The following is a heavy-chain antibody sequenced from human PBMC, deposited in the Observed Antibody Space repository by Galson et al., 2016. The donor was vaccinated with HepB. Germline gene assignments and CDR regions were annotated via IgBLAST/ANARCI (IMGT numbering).Heavy chain of an antibody. CDR2: INPDATTE. D-gene: IGHD2-21*01. Sequence: SRRLSCAASGFAFRSNWMNWVRQAPGRGLEWVANINPDATTEQYVDSVRGRFTISRDNARNSLYLQMISLRAEDTAVYYCTPDADWGRGDSWGQGTLVTVSS. CDR1: GFAFRSNW. CDR3: TPDADWGRGDS. J-gene: IGHJ5*01. V-gene: IGHV3-7*03.